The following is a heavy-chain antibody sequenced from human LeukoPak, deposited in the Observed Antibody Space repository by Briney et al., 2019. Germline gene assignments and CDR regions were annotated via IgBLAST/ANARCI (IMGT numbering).Heavy chain of an antibody. V-gene: IGHV3-74*01. CDR2: INADGSST. J-gene: IGHJ4*02. CDR1: GFTLSSYW. D-gene: IGHD6-19*01. Sequence: GGSLRLSCAASGFTLSSYWMHWVRQAPGKGVVWVSRINADGSSTSYAVSVKGRFTISRDNAKNTLYLQMDSLRAEDTAVYYCARATSGWYYFDYWGQGTLVTVSS. CDR3: ARATSGWYYFDY.